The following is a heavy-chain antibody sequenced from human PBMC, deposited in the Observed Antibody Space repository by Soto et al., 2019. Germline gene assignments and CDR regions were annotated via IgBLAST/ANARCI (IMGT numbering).Heavy chain of an antibody. CDR2: IRSKAYGGTT. CDR1: GFTFGDYA. D-gene: IGHD6-19*01. V-gene: IGHV3-49*03. Sequence: PVGSLRLSCTDSGFTFGDYAMSWFRQAPGKGLEWVGFIRSKAYGGTTEYAASVKGRFTISRDDSKSIAYLQMNSLKTEDTAVYYCTRDHSSGWYYYYGMDVWGQGTTVTVSS. J-gene: IGHJ6*02. CDR3: TRDHSSGWYYYYGMDV.